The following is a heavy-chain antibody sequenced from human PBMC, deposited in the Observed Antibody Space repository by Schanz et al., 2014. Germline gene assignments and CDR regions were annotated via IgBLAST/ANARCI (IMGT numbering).Heavy chain of an antibody. CDR1: GFIFSAYT. V-gene: IGHV3-21*05. J-gene: IGHJ4*02. CDR2: ISRSSSTI. Sequence: EVQLVESGGGLVKPGESLRLSCAASGFIFSAYTMNWVRQAPGKGLEWVSYISRSSSTIYYADSVKGRFTISRDNAKNSLYLQMNSLRVEDTTVYYCARDLISSGWYGWGQGTLVTVSS. D-gene: IGHD6-19*01. CDR3: ARDLISSGWYG.